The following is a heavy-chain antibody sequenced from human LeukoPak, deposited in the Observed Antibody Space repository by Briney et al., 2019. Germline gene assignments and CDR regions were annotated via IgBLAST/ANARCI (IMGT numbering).Heavy chain of an antibody. D-gene: IGHD3-3*01. Sequence: PGGSLRLSCAASGFTFSSYAMSWVRQAPGKGLEWVANIKQDGSEKYYVDSVKGRFTISRDNAKNSLYLQMNSLRAEDTAVYYCASGLYGFWSGYAKARGNYWGQGTLVTVSS. J-gene: IGHJ4*02. V-gene: IGHV3-7*01. CDR3: ASGLYGFWSGYAKARGNY. CDR2: IKQDGSEK. CDR1: GFTFSSYA.